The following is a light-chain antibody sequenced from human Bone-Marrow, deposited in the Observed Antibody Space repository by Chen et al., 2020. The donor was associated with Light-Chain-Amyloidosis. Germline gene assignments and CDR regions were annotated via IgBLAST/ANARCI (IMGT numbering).Light chain of an antibody. CDR3: QTWGTGWV. V-gene: IGLV4-69*01. CDR1: SGHSTYA. CDR2: LNSDGSH. J-gene: IGLJ3*02. Sequence: QLVLTQSPSASAPLGASVKLTCTLSSGHSTYAIAWHQQQAEKGPRYLMKLNSDGSHSKGDGIPDRFSGSSSGAERFLTISSLQSEDEADYYCQTWGTGWVFGGGTKLTVL.